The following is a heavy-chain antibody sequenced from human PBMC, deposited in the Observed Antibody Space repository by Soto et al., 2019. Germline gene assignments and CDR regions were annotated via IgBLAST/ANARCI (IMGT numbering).Heavy chain of an antibody. CDR1: GASMSSGGYY. J-gene: IGHJ5*02. CDR2: IYYSGST. V-gene: IGHV4-31*03. D-gene: IGHD6-6*01. Sequence: SESLSLTCTVSGASMSSGGYYWTWIRQSPGKGLEWIGYIYYSGSTYYNPSLESRVAISLDTSRSQFSLTLHSVTAAHTAIYYCARDRHNNFFDPWGQGTLVTVSS. CDR3: ARDRHNNFFDP.